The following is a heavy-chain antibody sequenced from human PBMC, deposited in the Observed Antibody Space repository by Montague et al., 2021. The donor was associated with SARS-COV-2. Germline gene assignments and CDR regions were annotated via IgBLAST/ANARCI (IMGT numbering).Heavy chain of an antibody. CDR3: ARVYDFWSGYYDY. Sequence: SRRLSLSASGFTFSGYEMNWVRQAPGKGLEWVSYISSSGSTIYYADSVKGRFTISRDNAKNSLYLQMNSLRAEDTAVYYCARVYDFWSGYYDYWGQGTLVTVSS. V-gene: IGHV3-48*03. J-gene: IGHJ4*02. D-gene: IGHD3-3*01. CDR1: GFTFSGYE. CDR2: ISSSGSTI.